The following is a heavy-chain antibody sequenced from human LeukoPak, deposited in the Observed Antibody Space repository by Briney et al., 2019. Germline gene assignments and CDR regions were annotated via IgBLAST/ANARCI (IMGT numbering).Heavy chain of an antibody. D-gene: IGHD6-6*01. CDR2: ISWNSGSI. Sequence: GGSLRLSCAASGFTFDDYAMPWVRQAPGKGLEWVSGISWNSGSIGYADPVKGRFTISRDNAKNSLYLQMNSLRAEDTALYYCAKESSSAGSFDIWGQGTMVTVSS. J-gene: IGHJ3*02. CDR1: GFTFDDYA. CDR3: AKESSSAGSFDI. V-gene: IGHV3-9*01.